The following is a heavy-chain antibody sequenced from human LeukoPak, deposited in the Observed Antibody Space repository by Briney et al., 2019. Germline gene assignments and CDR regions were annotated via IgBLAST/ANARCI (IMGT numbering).Heavy chain of an antibody. J-gene: IGHJ4*02. CDR2: ISSGSTI. V-gene: IGHV3-48*03. Sequence: GGSLRLSCAASEFTFSSYEMNWVRQAPGKGLEWVSYISSGSTIYDADSVKGRFTISRDNAKNSLYLQMNSLRAEDTAVYYCARESIAVAGAPFDYWGQGTLVTVSS. CDR1: EFTFSSYE. D-gene: IGHD6-19*01. CDR3: ARESIAVAGAPFDY.